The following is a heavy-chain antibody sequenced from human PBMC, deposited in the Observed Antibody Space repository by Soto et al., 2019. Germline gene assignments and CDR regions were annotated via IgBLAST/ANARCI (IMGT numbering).Heavy chain of an antibody. D-gene: IGHD5-18*01. J-gene: IGHJ6*02. CDR1: GFSLTTSGVG. Sequence: QITLKESGPTLVKPTQTLTLTCTFSGFSLTTSGVGVGWIRQPPGKALEWLALIYWDDDKRYSPSLKSRLTLTQXXSXNXXGLKMTNMDPVDTATYVCAHTLDRYGTSHYYLMDVWGQGTTVIVSS. CDR3: AHTLDRYGTSHYYLMDV. V-gene: IGHV2-5*02. CDR2: IYWDDDK.